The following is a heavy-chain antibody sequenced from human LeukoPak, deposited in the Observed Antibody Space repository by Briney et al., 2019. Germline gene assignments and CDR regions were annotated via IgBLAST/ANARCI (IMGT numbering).Heavy chain of an antibody. Sequence: GGSLRLSCAASGFTFSTYSMNWVRQAPGKGLEWVSLISSSSTYIYYAASVKGRFTISRDNAKNSLYLQMNSLRAEDTAVYYCARDGSSSSPDFDHWGQGTLVTVSS. D-gene: IGHD6-6*01. V-gene: IGHV3-21*01. J-gene: IGHJ4*02. CDR3: ARDGSSSSPDFDH. CDR1: GFTFSTYS. CDR2: ISSSSTYI.